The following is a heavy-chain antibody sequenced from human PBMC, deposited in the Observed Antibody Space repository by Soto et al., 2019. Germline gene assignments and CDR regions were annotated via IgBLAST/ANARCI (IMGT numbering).Heavy chain of an antibody. CDR2: ISAYNGNT. Sequence: QVQLVQSGAEVKKPGASVKVSCKASGYTFTSYGINWVRQAPGQGLEWMGWISAYNGNTHYAQKLQGRVTMTTDTSTSTAYMELRSXXXXXXXXXXXXXXXXXXXXXXXGQGTLVTVSS. CDR1: GYTFTSYG. V-gene: IGHV1-18*01. CDR3: XXXXXXXXXXX. J-gene: IGHJ4*02.